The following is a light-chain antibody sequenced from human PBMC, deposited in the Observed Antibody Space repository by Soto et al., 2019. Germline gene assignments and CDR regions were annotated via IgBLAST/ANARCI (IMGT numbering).Light chain of an antibody. J-gene: IGKJ1*01. V-gene: IGKV1-8*01. Sequence: AMQMTQSPSCVSASVGDRVSITCRVSHDISTLLAWYQQKPGQAPKLLIYAASTLPSGVPSRFSGSGSGTDFTLTISCLQSEDFATYYCHQYFSYLPWTFGQGTKVDI. CDR1: HDISTL. CDR3: HQYFSYLPWT. CDR2: AAS.